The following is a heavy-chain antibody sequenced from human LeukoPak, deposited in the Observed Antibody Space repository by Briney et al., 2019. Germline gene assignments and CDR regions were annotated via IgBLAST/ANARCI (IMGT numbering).Heavy chain of an antibody. CDR3: AKTTGGNAYDYIDY. CDR1: GFTFSAYA. Sequence: GGSLRLSCEASGFTFSAYAMTWVRQAPGKGLEWVSATSGSGSSPNYSDSVKGRFTISRDNSKNTLYLQMNSLRAEDTAVYYCAKTTGGNAYDYIDYWGQGTLVTVSS. V-gene: IGHV3-23*01. CDR2: TSGSGSSP. J-gene: IGHJ4*02. D-gene: IGHD5-12*01.